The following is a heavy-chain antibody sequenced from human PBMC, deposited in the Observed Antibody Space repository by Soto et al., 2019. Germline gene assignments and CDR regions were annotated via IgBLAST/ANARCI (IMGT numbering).Heavy chain of an antibody. V-gene: IGHV3-33*01. CDR3: ARDAVGDSSSWYLGLLV. Sequence: QVQLVESGGGVVQPGRSLRLSCAASGFTFSSYGMHWVRQAPGKGLEWVAVIWYDGSNKYYADSVKGRFTISRDNSKNTLYLQMNSLRAEDTAVYYCARDAVGDSSSWYLGLLVWGQGTLVTVSS. CDR2: IWYDGSNK. CDR1: GFTFSSYG. J-gene: IGHJ4*02. D-gene: IGHD6-13*01.